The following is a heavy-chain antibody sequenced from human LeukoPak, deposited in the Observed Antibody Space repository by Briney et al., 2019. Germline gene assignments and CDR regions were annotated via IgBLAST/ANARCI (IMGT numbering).Heavy chain of an antibody. CDR3: ARMPRSIVVVTPYYFDY. J-gene: IGHJ4*02. D-gene: IGHD2-21*02. CDR1: GGSLNSGAYY. Sequence: PSQTLSLTCSVFGGSLNSGAYYWSWVRQHPGKGLEWIGYISYSGSTYYNPSLKSRVSISGDTSKNQFSLTVSSVTAADTAVYYCARMPRSIVVVTPYYFDYWGQGTLVTVSS. CDR2: ISYSGST. V-gene: IGHV4-31*03.